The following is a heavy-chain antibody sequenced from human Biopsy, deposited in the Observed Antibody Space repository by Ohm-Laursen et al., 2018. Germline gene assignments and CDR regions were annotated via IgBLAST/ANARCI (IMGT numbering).Heavy chain of an antibody. CDR1: GFTFDDYA. Sequence: SLRFSCAASGFTFDDYAMHWVRQAPGKGLEWVSGISWHSGSRGYADSVKGRFTISRDNAKKLLYLQMNSLRAEDTALYYCAKDVRVKVQLDGMDVWGQGTTVTVSS. CDR3: AKDVRVKVQLDGMDV. D-gene: IGHD1-1*01. CDR2: ISWHSGSR. V-gene: IGHV3-9*01. J-gene: IGHJ6*02.